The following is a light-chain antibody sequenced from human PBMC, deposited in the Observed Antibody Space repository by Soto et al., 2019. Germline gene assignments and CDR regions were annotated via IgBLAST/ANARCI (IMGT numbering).Light chain of an antibody. Sequence: EIVLTQSPATLSLSPGERATLSCRASQSVSNYLDWYQQKPGQAPRLLIYDASNSATGTPARFSGSGSGTDFTLTISSLEPEDFAVYYCQQRTHWPPWTFGQGTKVEIK. V-gene: IGKV3-11*01. CDR1: QSVSNY. CDR2: DAS. CDR3: QQRTHWPPWT. J-gene: IGKJ1*01.